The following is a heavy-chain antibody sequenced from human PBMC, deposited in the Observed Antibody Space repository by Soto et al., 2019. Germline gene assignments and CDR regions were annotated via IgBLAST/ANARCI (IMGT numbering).Heavy chain of an antibody. CDR2: IFYTGNT. Sequence: PSETLSLTCNVSGGPISSYYWSWIRQSPGKGLEWIGQIFYTGNTNYNPSLKSRVTMSVDIPKKQFSLKLRSVTTADTAIYFCARNNVRGVSNSYNWMGPWGQGTLVTVSS. CDR1: GGPISSYY. J-gene: IGHJ5*02. CDR3: ARNNVRGVSNSYNWMGP. V-gene: IGHV4-59*01. D-gene: IGHD3-10*01.